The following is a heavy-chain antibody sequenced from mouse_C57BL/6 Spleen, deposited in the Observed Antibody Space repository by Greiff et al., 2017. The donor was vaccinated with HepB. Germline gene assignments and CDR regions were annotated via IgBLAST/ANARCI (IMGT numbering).Heavy chain of an antibody. CDR1: GYTFTDYY. CDR2: INPYNGGT. D-gene: IGHD1-1*01. J-gene: IGHJ1*03. CDR3: ARKSSFTVYWYFDV. V-gene: IGHV1-19*01. Sequence: VQLQQSGPVLVKPGASVKMSCKASGYTFTDYYMNWVKQSHGKSLEWIGVINPYNGGTSYNQKFKGKATLTVDKSSSTAYMELNSLTSEDSAVYYCARKSSFTVYWYFDVWGTGTTVTVSS.